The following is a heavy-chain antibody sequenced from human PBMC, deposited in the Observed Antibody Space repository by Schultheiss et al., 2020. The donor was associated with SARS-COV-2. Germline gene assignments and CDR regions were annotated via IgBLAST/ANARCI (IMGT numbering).Heavy chain of an antibody. Sequence: GGSLRLSCTASGFTFGDYAMSWVRQAPGKGLEWVSAISGSGGSTSYADSVKGRFTISRDNAKNTLYLQMNSLRAEDTAVYYCARVAAALDYWGQGTLVTVSS. CDR2: ISGSGGST. D-gene: IGHD6-13*01. V-gene: IGHV3-23*01. CDR1: GFTFGDYA. CDR3: ARVAAALDY. J-gene: IGHJ4*02.